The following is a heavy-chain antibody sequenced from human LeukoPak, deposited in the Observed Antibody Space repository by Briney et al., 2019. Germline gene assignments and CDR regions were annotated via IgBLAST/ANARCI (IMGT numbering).Heavy chain of an antibody. CDR2: IYYNGST. Sequence: SETLSLTCTVSGGSISDYYWSWIRQPPGKGPEWIGYIYYNGSTNYNPSLKSRVTISVDTSRHQFFLKLSSVTAADTAVYYCARETGDYGDYSDWGQGTLVTVSS. D-gene: IGHD4-17*01. V-gene: IGHV4-59*01. J-gene: IGHJ1*01. CDR3: ARETGDYGDYSD. CDR1: GGSISDYY.